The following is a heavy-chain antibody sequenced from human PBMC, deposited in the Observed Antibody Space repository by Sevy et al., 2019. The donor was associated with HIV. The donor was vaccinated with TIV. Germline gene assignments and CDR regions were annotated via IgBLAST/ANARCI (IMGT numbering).Heavy chain of an antibody. D-gene: IGHD6-19*01. J-gene: IGHJ3*02. CDR1: GGSISTYY. V-gene: IGHV4-59*12. Sequence: SETLSLTCTVSGGSISTYYWSWLRQPPGKGLEWIGFVYHSGNTDYNPSLKGRVTISVDTSNNQFSLKLSSVTAADTDVYYCARGYTSGWYLVAFNIWGQGTMVTVSS. CDR2: VYHSGNT. CDR3: ARGYTSGWYLVAFNI.